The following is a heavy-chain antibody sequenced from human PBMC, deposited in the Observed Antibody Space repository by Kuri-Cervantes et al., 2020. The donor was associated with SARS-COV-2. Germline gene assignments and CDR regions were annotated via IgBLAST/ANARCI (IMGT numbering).Heavy chain of an antibody. Sequence: ASVKVSCKASGYSFPSYDITWVRQATGQGLEWMGWINPNSGNTAYAQKFQGRLTMTRDTSINTVYMELSSLRSDDTAVYYCARDLRGRGILTGYYSFGYWGQGTLVTVSS. CDR1: GYSFPSYD. CDR2: INPNSGNT. V-gene: IGHV1-8*01. CDR3: ARDLRGRGILTGYYSFGY. D-gene: IGHD3-9*01. J-gene: IGHJ4*02.